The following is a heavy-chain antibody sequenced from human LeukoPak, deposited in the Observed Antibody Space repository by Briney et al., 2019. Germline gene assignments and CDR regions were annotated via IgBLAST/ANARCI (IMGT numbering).Heavy chain of an antibody. CDR3: AKDHPFGSRTLYPKFDF. Sequence: PGGSLRLSCAASGFTFSTYAMRWVRLAPGKGLEWVSSISGDGGSTFYPDSAKGRFTISRDNSKSTLFLQMNSLTAEDTAIYYCAKDHPFGSRTLYPKFDFRGPGTLVTVSS. CDR1: GFTFSTYA. J-gene: IGHJ4*02. V-gene: IGHV3-23*01. CDR2: ISGDGGST. D-gene: IGHD3-10*01.